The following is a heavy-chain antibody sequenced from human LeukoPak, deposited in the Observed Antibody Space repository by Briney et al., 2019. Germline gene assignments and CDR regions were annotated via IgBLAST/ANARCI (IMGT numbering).Heavy chain of an antibody. CDR3: AKGPGGLAEKQPVDY. D-gene: IGHD2-15*01. V-gene: IGHV3-30*18. CDR2: ISYDGSNE. CDR1: GFTFRSYG. J-gene: IGHJ4*02. Sequence: PGGSLRLSCAASGFTFRSYGMHWVRQAPGKGLEWVAVISYDGSNEYYADSVKGRFTISRDNSKNTLHLQMNSLRVEDTAVYYCAKGPGGLAEKQPVDYWGQGTRVTASS.